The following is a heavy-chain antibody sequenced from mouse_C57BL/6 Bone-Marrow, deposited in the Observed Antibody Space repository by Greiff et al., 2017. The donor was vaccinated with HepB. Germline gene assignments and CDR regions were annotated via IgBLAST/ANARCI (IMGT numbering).Heavy chain of an antibody. CDR3: ARGPWFAY. J-gene: IGHJ3*01. V-gene: IGHV3-6*01. CDR2: ISYDGSN. CDR1: GYSITSGYY. Sequence: EVKLMESGPGLVKPSQSLSLTCSVTGYSITSGYYCNWIRQFPGNKLEWMGYISYDGSNNYNPSLKNRISITRDTSKHQFFLKLNSVTTEDTATYYCARGPWFAYWGQGTLVTVSA.